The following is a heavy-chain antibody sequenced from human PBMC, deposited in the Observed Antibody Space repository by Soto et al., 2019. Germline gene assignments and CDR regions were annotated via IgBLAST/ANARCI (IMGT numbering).Heavy chain of an antibody. V-gene: IGHV1-18*01. CDR2: ISAYNGNT. Sequence: ASVKVSCKASGYTFTSYGISWVRQAPGQGLEWMGWISAYNGNTNYAQKLQGRVTMTTDTSTSTAYMELRSLRSDDTAVYYCARDRSSMTFLYNWNYFGYSYVPQFDYWGQGTLVTVSS. D-gene: IGHD1-7*01. CDR3: ARDRSSMTFLYNWNYFGYSYVPQFDY. J-gene: IGHJ4*02. CDR1: GYTFTSYG.